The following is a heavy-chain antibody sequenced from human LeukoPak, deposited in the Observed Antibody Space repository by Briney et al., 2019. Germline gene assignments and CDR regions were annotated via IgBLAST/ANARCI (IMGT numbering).Heavy chain of an antibody. CDR2: INWNGGST. J-gene: IGHJ2*01. CDR3: ARAGSGYSYGYGNWYFDL. V-gene: IGHV3-20*03. CDR1: GFTLDDYG. D-gene: IGHD5-18*01. Sequence: GGSLRLSSAAPGFTLDDYGMSSVRQALGKRLGWGSGINWNGGSTGYADSVKGRFTISRDNAKNSLYLQMNSLRAEDTALYYCARAGSGYSYGYGNWYFDLWGRGTLVTVSS.